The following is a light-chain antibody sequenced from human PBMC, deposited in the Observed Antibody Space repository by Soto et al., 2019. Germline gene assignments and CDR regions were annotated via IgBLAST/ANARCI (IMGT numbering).Light chain of an antibody. J-gene: IGKJ5*01. V-gene: IGKV3-15*01. CDR2: RAS. CDR1: QNIDIN. Sequence: EIVMTQSPATLSVSPGEKATLSCRAGQNIDINIVWYQQKPGQAPRLLVFRASTRATGVPARFSGSGSGTEFTLTISSLQSEDFAVYYCQQYHHWPPITFGQGTRLEIK. CDR3: QQYHHWPPIT.